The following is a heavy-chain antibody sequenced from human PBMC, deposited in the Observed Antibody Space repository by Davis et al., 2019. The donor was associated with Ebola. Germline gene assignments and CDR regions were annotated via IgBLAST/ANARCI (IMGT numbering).Heavy chain of an antibody. V-gene: IGHV1-8*01. J-gene: IGHJ4*02. Sequence: ASVKVSCKASGYTFTSYDINWVRQATGQGLEWMGWMNPNSGNTGYAQKFQGRVTMTRDTSTSTVYMELSSLRSEDTAVYYCARERRPYIAAAGTDYWGQGTLVTVSS. CDR2: MNPNSGNT. D-gene: IGHD6-13*01. CDR1: GYTFTSYD. CDR3: ARERRPYIAAAGTDY.